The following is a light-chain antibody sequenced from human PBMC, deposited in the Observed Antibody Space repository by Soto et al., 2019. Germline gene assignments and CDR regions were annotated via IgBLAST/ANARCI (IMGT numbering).Light chain of an antibody. V-gene: IGLV1-40*01. CDR3: QSYDSSLSGFV. Sequence: QSVLTQPPSVSGAPGQRVTISRTGSSSSIGAGYDVHWYQQLPGTAPKLLIYGNSNRPSGVPDRFSGSKSGTSASLAITGLQAEDEADYYCQSYDSSLSGFVFGTGTKVTVL. CDR2: GNS. CDR1: SSSIGAGYD. J-gene: IGLJ1*01.